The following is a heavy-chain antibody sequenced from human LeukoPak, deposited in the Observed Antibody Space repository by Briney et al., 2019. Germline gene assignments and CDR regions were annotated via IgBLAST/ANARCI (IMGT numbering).Heavy chain of an antibody. CDR1: GGSISSYY. CDR3: ARDRSGMNYYYYGMDV. D-gene: IGHD1-26*01. Sequence: SETLSLTCTVSGGSISSYYWSWIRQPPGKGLEWIGCIYYSGSTNYNPSLKSRVTISVDTSKNPFSLKLSSVTAADTAVYYCARDRSGMNYYYYGMDVWGQGTTVTVSS. J-gene: IGHJ6*02. CDR2: IYYSGST. V-gene: IGHV4-59*01.